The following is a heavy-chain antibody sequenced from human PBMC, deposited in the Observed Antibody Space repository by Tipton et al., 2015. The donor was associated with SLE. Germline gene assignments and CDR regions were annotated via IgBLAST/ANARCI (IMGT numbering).Heavy chain of an antibody. V-gene: IGHV3-53*05. Sequence: GSLRLSCAASGFTVSSNYMSWVRQAPGKGLEWVSVIYSGGSTYYADSVKGRFTISRDNSKNTLYLQMNSLRAEDTAVYYCASWGDSSGYGWFDPWGQGTLVTVSS. CDR1: GFTVSSNY. CDR3: ASWGDSSGYGWFDP. D-gene: IGHD3-22*01. J-gene: IGHJ5*02. CDR2: IYSGGST.